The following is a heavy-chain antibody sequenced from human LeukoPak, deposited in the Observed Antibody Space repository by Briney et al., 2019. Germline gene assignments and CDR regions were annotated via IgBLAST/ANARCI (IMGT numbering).Heavy chain of an antibody. CDR1: GFTFSSYS. J-gene: IGHJ4*02. Sequence: GGSLRLSCAASGFTFSSYSMNWVRQAPGKGLEWVSSISSSSSYIHYADSVKGRFTISRDNAKNSLYLQMNSLRAEDTAVYYCARDRGNYYDSSGYHRTFDYWGQGTLVTVSS. CDR3: ARDRGNYYDSSGYHRTFDY. V-gene: IGHV3-21*01. D-gene: IGHD3-22*01. CDR2: ISSSSSYI.